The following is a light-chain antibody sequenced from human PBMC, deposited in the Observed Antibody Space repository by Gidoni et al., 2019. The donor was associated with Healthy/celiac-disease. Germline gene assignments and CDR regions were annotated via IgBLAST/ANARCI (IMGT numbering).Light chain of an antibody. J-gene: IGKJ1*01. Sequence: DIVLTPSPDSLAGSLGERATINCKSSQSVLYSSNNNNYLAWYQQKPGQPPKLLIYWASTRESGVPDRFSGSGSGTDFTLTISSLQAEDVAVYYCQQYYSTPRTFGQGTKVEIK. V-gene: IGKV4-1*01. CDR3: QQYYSTPRT. CDR2: WAS. CDR1: QSVLYSSNNNNY.